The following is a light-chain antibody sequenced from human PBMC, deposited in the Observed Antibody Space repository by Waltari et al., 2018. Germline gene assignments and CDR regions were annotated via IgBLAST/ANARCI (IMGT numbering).Light chain of an antibody. CDR1: QSVKGT. V-gene: IGKV3-20*01. CDR2: GSS. Sequence: EIVLTQSPGTLSLSPGERATLSCRASQSVKGTLAWYQQKPGQSPRLLIYGSSTRATGLPDRFSGSGFGTDFILTISRLEPEDFAVYYCQHYVSLPVTFGQGTKVEIK. CDR3: QHYVSLPVT. J-gene: IGKJ1*01.